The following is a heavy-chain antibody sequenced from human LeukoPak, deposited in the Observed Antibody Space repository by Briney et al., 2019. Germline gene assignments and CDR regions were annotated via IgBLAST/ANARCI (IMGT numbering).Heavy chain of an antibody. CDR1: GFTFSSYA. Sequence: PGGSLRLSCAASGFTFSSYAMSWVRQAPGKGLEWVSAMSGSGGSTYYADSVKGRFTISRDNSKNTLYLQMNSLRAEDTAVYYCANGSMRDFRSNKPLEDIGYFDYWGQGTLVTVSS. D-gene: IGHD3-3*01. V-gene: IGHV3-23*01. CDR2: MSGSGGST. J-gene: IGHJ4*02. CDR3: ANGSMRDFRSNKPLEDIGYFDY.